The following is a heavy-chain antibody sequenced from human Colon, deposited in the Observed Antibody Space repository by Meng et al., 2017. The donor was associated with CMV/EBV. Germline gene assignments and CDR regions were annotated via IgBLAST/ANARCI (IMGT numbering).Heavy chain of an antibody. Sequence: QVQLVQSGAEAKKPGASVRVSCKASGYTFIRNAIHWVRQAPGQRLEWMGWINSDNGDTKYSQKFQGRVTITRDTSASTAYMEVSSLASADTAVYFCARLITFRGAIMMWDHWGQGTLVTVSS. CDR1: GYTFIRNA. D-gene: IGHD3-16*01. J-gene: IGHJ4*02. CDR3: ARLITFRGAIMMWDH. CDR2: INSDNGDT. V-gene: IGHV1-3*04.